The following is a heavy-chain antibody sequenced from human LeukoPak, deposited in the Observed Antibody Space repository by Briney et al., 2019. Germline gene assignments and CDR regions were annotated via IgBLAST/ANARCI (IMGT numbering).Heavy chain of an antibody. Sequence: GGSLRLSCAASGFTFSTYSMNWVRQAPGKGLEWVSYISSSSSTIYYADSVKGRFTISRDNAKNSLYLQMNSLRDEDTAVYYCATLRVVVTATGLDYWGQGILVTVSS. CDR3: ATLRVVVTATGLDY. CDR1: GFTFSTYS. D-gene: IGHD2-21*02. V-gene: IGHV3-48*02. CDR2: ISSSSSTI. J-gene: IGHJ4*02.